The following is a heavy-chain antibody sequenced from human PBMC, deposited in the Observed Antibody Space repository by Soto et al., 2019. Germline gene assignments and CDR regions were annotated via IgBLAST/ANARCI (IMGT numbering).Heavy chain of an antibody. CDR2: ISSSGSNI. V-gene: IGHV3-11*01. D-gene: IGHD6-19*01. CDR3: ARDRYSTAWIDGY. Sequence: QVQLVEYGGGLVKPGGSLRLSCADSGFTFSDYYMSWIRQAPGKGLEWVSYISSSGSNIYYADSVKGRFTISRDNAKNSLYLQMNSLRAEYTAVYYCARDRYSTAWIDGYWGQGTLVTGSS. CDR1: GFTFSDYY. J-gene: IGHJ4*02.